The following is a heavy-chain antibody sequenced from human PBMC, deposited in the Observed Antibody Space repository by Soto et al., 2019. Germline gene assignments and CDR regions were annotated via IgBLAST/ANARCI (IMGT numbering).Heavy chain of an antibody. CDR3: ARGGVY. Sequence: LSCTGTGFTFSRDEMNWIRQTPGKRLEWIAKISGSGSTINYADSVKGRFTISRDNVQRTLHLQMDSLRVEDTGVYYCARGGVYWGRGTLVTVS. CDR2: ISGSGSTI. D-gene: IGHD2-8*01. CDR1: GFTFSRDE. J-gene: IGHJ1*01. V-gene: IGHV3-48*03.